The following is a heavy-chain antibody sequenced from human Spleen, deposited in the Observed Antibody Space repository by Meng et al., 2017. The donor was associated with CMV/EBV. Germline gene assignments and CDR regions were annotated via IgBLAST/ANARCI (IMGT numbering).Heavy chain of an antibody. CDR2: IYSGGST. CDR1: GFTVSSNY. CDR3: ARDRGGYYYGMDV. Sequence: GESLKISCAASGFTVSSNYMSWVRRAPGKGLEWVSVIYSGGSTYYADSVKGRFTISRDNSKNTLYLQMNSLRAEDTAVYYCARDRGGYYYGMDVWGQGTTVTVSS. D-gene: IGHD3-16*01. V-gene: IGHV3-53*01. J-gene: IGHJ6*02.